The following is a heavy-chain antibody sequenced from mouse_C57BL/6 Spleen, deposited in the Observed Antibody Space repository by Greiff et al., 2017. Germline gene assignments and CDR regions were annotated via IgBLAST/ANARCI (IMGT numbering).Heavy chain of an antibody. CDR1: GYTFTDYY. J-gene: IGHJ3*01. CDR2: INPYNGGT. Sequence: LMEPGASVKMSCKASGYTFTDYYMNWVKQSHGKSLEWIGVINPYNGGTSYNQKFKGKATLTVDKSSSTAYMELNSLTSEDSAVYYCASYYGSSYRTWFAYWGQGTLVTVSA. CDR3: ASYYGSSYRTWFAY. V-gene: IGHV1-19*01. D-gene: IGHD1-1*01.